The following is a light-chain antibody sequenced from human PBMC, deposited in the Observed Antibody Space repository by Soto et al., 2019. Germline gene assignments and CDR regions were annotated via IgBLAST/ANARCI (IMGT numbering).Light chain of an antibody. J-gene: IGLJ1*01. Sequence: QSVLTQSPSVSGAPGQRVTISCTGSSSKIGAGYDVHWYQQLPETAPKLLIYGNSNRPSGVPDRFSGSKSGTSASLAITGLQAEDEADYYCQSYDSSLSGFYVFGTGTKVTV. CDR3: QSYDSSLSGFYV. V-gene: IGLV1-40*01. CDR1: SSKIGAGYD. CDR2: GNS.